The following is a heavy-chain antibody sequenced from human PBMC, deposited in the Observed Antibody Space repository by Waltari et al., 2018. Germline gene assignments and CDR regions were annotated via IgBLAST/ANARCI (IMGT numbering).Heavy chain of an antibody. D-gene: IGHD5-12*01. CDR3: ATYIGASVGTAAFDV. Sequence: QLQLQESGPRLVRHSETLSLICRVSGVSITSNRHYWAWIRQSPGQGLEWIETVSYSGTTYISPSLKSRVSVSRDTSKNQVSLILGSVTAADMAVYYCATYIGASVGTAAFDVWGQGTMVTVSS. V-gene: IGHV4-39*01. CDR2: VSYSGTT. J-gene: IGHJ3*01. CDR1: GVSITSNRHY.